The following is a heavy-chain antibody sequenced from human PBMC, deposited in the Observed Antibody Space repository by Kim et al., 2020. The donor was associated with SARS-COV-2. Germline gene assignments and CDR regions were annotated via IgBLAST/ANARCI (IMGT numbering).Heavy chain of an antibody. CDR2: IKPSAGST. CDR3: AMDGSRALEQ. Sequence: ASVKVSCKASGYTFTNHYIHWVRQAPGQGLEWLGIIKPSAGSTRSALTFQDRVTMTRDTSTSTVFLELASLRSEDTAVYFCAMDGSRALEQWGQGTLV. V-gene: IGHV1-46*01. CDR1: GYTFTNHY. J-gene: IGHJ4*02. D-gene: IGHD2-2*03.